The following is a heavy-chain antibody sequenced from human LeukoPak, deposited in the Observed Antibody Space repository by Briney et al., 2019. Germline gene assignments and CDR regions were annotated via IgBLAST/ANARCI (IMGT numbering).Heavy chain of an antibody. D-gene: IGHD3-10*01. CDR3: ARERGDYYGSGSYPNWFDP. Sequence: GASVKVSCKASGHTFTGYYMHWVRQAPGQGLEWMGWINPNSGGTNYAQKFQGRVTMTRDTSISTAYMELSRLRSDDTAVYYCARERGDYYGSGSYPNWFDPWGQGTLVTVSS. CDR1: GHTFTGYY. J-gene: IGHJ5*02. V-gene: IGHV1-2*02. CDR2: INPNSGGT.